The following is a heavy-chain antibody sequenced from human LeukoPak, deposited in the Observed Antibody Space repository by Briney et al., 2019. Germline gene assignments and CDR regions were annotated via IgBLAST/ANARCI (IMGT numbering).Heavy chain of an antibody. Sequence: SETLSLTCAVYGGSFSGYYWSWIRQPPGKGLEWIGEINHSGSTNYNPSLKSRVTISVDTSKNQFSLKLSSVTAADTAVYSCASRYCSSTSCQYFDYWGQGTLVTVSS. CDR2: INHSGST. CDR1: GGSFSGYY. J-gene: IGHJ4*02. V-gene: IGHV4-34*01. D-gene: IGHD2-2*01. CDR3: ASRYCSSTSCQYFDY.